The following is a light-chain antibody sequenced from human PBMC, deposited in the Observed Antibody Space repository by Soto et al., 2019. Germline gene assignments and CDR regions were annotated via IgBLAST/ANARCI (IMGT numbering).Light chain of an antibody. Sequence: QSALTQPASVSGSPGQSITISCTGTSSDIGNYDFVSWYQQHPGKAPKLMIYEVTNRPSGVSNRFSGSKSGNTASLTISGLQAEDEADYYCSSYTISDTLVFGTGTKVTVL. V-gene: IGLV2-14*01. J-gene: IGLJ1*01. CDR2: EVT. CDR3: SSYTISDTLV. CDR1: SSDIGNYDF.